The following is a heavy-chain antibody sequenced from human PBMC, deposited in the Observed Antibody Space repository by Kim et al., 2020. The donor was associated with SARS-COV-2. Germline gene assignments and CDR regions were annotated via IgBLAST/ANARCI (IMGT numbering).Heavy chain of an antibody. CDR1: GFTFSSFG. D-gene: IGHD3-22*01. J-gene: IGHJ4*02. CDR3: AKSMGMIDFDY. CDR2: ISYDGSNK. Sequence: GGSLRLSCAASGFTFSSFGMHWVRQAPSKGLEWVAAISYDGSNKYYADSVKGRFTISRDKSENTLYLQMNSLRAEDTAVYYCAKSMGMIDFDYWGQGTLVTVSS. V-gene: IGHV3-30*18.